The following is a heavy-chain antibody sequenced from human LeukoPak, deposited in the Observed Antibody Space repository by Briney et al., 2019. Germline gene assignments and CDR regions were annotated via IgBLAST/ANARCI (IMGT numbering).Heavy chain of an antibody. D-gene: IGHD6-13*01. CDR1: GYTFTSYA. V-gene: IGHV7-4-1*02. Sequence: ASVKVSCKAPGYTFTSYAMNWVRQAPGQGLEWMGWINTNTGNPTYAQGFTGRFVFSLDTSVSTAYLQISSLKAEDTAVYYCARWVGSIAAAGIYWFDPWGQGTLVTVSS. CDR3: ARWVGSIAAAGIYWFDP. J-gene: IGHJ5*02. CDR2: INTNTGNP.